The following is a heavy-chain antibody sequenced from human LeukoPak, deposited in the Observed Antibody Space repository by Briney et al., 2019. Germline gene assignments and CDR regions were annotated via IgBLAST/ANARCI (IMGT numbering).Heavy chain of an antibody. V-gene: IGHV3-23*01. J-gene: IGHJ4*02. Sequence: PGGSLRLSCAASGFTFSSYAMSWIRQAPGKGLEWVSSVSGSGGYTYYAGSVKGRFTISRDNSKNTLYLQMNSPRAEDTAIYYCAKDRPNYYDSSGHYYRRDGDYWGQGTLVTVSS. CDR1: GFTFSSYA. CDR3: AKDRPNYYDSSGHYYRRDGDY. CDR2: VSGSGGYT. D-gene: IGHD3-22*01.